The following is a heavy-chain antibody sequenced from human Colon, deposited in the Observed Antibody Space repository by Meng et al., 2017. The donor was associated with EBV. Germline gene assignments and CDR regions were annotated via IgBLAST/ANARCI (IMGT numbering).Heavy chain of an antibody. Sequence: PGLVKPSETLSLTCYGSGGFLDNMYYFWDWIRQPPGKGLEWIGSVRYSGTAYYNPSLTSRVTISVDTSKNQFSLNLSSLTAADTAVYYCARHVYGDSYGFWGQGTLVTVSS. CDR1: GGFLDNMYYF. V-gene: IGHV4-39*01. CDR2: VRYSGTA. J-gene: IGHJ4*02. D-gene: IGHD4-17*01. CDR3: ARHVYGDSYGF.